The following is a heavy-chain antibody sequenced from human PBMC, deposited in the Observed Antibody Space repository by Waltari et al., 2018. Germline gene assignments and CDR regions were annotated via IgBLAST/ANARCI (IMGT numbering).Heavy chain of an antibody. Sequence: EVRLVESAGDLVQPGGSLRLSCAASGFHVSSDSMTWLRQAPGKGLEWVSVSYSVGSANYTDSVKGRFTVSRDNSRNTLYLQMNGLSADDTAIYYCARGHRGSRPLWGQGTLVTVSS. V-gene: IGHV3-53*01. CDR2: SYSVGSA. CDR1: GFHVSSDS. CDR3: ARGHRGSRPL. D-gene: IGHD3-10*01. J-gene: IGHJ4*02.